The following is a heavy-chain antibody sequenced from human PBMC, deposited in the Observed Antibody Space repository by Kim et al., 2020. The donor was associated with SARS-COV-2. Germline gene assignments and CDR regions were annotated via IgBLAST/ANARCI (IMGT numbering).Heavy chain of an antibody. CDR2: INHSGST. CDR3: ARAYYYDSSGYFDY. CDR1: GGSFSGYY. Sequence: SETLSLTCAVYGGSFSGYYWSWIRQPPGKGLEWIGEINHSGSTNYNPSLKSRVTISVDTSKNQFSLKLSSVTAADTAVYYCARAYYYDSSGYFDYWGQGTLDTVSS. J-gene: IGHJ4*02. V-gene: IGHV4-34*01. D-gene: IGHD3-22*01.